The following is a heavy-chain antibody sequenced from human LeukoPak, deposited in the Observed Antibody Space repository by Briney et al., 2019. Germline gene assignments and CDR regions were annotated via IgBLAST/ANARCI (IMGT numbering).Heavy chain of an antibody. V-gene: IGHV1-69*05. CDR3: ARVFARGGEISGSYYYY. Sequence: SVKVSCKAFGGTFSSYAISWVRQAPGQGLEWMGGIIPMFGTANYAQKFQGRVTITTDESTSTAYMELSSLGSEDTAMYYCARVFARGGEISGSYYYYWGQGTLVTVSS. CDR2: IIPMFGTA. J-gene: IGHJ4*02. D-gene: IGHD1-26*01. CDR1: GGTFSSYA.